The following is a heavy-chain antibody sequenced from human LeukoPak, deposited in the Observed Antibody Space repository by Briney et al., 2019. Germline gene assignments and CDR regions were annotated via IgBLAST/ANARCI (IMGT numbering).Heavy chain of an antibody. CDR2: IIPIFGTA. CDR1: GGTFSSYV. CDR3: ARFGGARVLDP. J-gene: IGHJ5*02. V-gene: IGHV1-69*05. D-gene: IGHD3-10*01. Sequence: ASVKVSCKASGGTFSSYVISWVRQAPGQGLEWMGGIIPIFGTANYAQKFQGRVTITTDESTSTAYMELSSLRSEDTAVYYCARFGGARVLDPWGQGTLVTVSS.